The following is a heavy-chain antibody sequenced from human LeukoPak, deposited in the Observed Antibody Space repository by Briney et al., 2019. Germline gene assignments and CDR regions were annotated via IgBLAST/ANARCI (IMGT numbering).Heavy chain of an antibody. CDR1: GFTVSDNY. Sequence: GGSLRLSCAASGFTVSDNYTSWVRQAPGKGLEWVSAVSGGGSTYYADSVKGRFIISRDNSKNTVYLQLNSLRAEDTAVYYCARGGDTIGSIRSPFDIWGQGTMVTVSS. CDR3: ARGGDTIGSIRSPFDI. CDR2: VSGGGST. V-gene: IGHV3-53*01. J-gene: IGHJ3*02. D-gene: IGHD3-22*01.